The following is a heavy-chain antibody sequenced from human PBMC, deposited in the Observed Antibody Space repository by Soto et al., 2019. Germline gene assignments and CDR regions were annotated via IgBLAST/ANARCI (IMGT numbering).Heavy chain of an antibody. CDR3: ARGRMGSNKFVYYFGY. CDR1: GYTFTSYD. D-gene: IGHD4-4*01. V-gene: IGHV1-8*01. CDR2: MNPNSGNT. Sequence: ASVKVSCKASGYTFTSYDINWVRQATGQGLEWMGWMNPNSGNTGYAQKFQGRVTMTRNTSISTAYMELSSLRSEDTAVYYCARGRMGSNKFVYYFGYWGQGTLVTVS. J-gene: IGHJ4*02.